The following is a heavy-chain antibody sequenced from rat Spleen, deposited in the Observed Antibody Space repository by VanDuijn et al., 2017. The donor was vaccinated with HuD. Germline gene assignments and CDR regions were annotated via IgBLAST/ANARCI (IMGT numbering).Heavy chain of an antibody. CDR2: IIYDASRT. V-gene: IGHV5S10*01. CDR1: GFTFSDYA. CDR3: SRGGATRFDY. J-gene: IGHJ2*01. Sequence: EVQLVESGGGLVQPGNSLKLSCVASGFTFSDYAMAWVRQSPKKGLEWVATIIYDASRTYYRDSVKGRFTVSRDNGQNTLYLQMNSLRPEDTATYYCSRGGATRFDYWGQGVMVTVSS. D-gene: IGHD1-11*01.